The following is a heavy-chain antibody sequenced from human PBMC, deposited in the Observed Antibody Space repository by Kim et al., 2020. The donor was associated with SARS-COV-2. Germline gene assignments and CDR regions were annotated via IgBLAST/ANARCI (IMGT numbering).Heavy chain of an antibody. V-gene: IGHV3-11*03. CDR3: ATAVAGPTVDY. Sequence: GGSLRLSCAASGFIFSDYYMSWLRQAPGKGLEWLSYISSSSSQTDYADSVKGRFTISRDNAKNSLFLQINNLRAEDTAIYYCATAVAGPTVDYWGQGTPVTVYS. CDR1: GFIFSDYY. CDR2: ISSSSSQT. D-gene: IGHD6-19*01. J-gene: IGHJ4*02.